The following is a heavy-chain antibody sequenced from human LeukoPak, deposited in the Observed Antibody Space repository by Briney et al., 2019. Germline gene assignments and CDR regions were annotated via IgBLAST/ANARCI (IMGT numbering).Heavy chain of an antibody. CDR2: IIPIFGTA. CDR1: GGTFSSYA. Sequence: SVKVSCKASGGTFSSYAISWVRQAPGQGLEWMGRIIPIFGTANYAQKFQGRVTITTDESTSTAYMELSSLRSEDTAVYYCARDLGYCSGGSCRIFDYWGQGALVTVSS. J-gene: IGHJ4*02. CDR3: ARDLGYCSGGSCRIFDY. D-gene: IGHD2-15*01. V-gene: IGHV1-69*05.